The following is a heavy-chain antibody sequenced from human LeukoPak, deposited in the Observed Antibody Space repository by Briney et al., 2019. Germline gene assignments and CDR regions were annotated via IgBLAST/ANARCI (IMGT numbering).Heavy chain of an antibody. Sequence: PSETLSLTCTVSGGSISSGSYYWSWIRQPAGKGLEWIGRIYTSGSTNYNPSLKSRVTISVDTSKNQFSLKLSSVTAADTAVYYCARGARMVRGVIIPYYYYYMDVWGKGTTVTVSS. V-gene: IGHV4-61*02. J-gene: IGHJ6*03. CDR3: ARGARMVRGVIIPYYYYYMDV. CDR1: GGSISSGSYY. CDR2: IYTSGST. D-gene: IGHD3-10*01.